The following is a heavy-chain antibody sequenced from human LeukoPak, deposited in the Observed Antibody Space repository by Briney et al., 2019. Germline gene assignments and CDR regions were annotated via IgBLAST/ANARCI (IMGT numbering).Heavy chain of an antibody. CDR3: ARTPLGATGYYGMDD. CDR2: ISSSGSTI. V-gene: IGHV3-48*03. D-gene: IGHD1-26*01. J-gene: IGHJ6*02. Sequence: GGSLRLSCAASGFTFSSYEMNWVRQAPGKGLEWVSYISSSGSTIYYADSVKGRFTISRDNAKNSLYLQMNSLRAEDTAVYYCARTPLGATGYYGMDDWGQGTTVTVSS. CDR1: GFTFSSYE.